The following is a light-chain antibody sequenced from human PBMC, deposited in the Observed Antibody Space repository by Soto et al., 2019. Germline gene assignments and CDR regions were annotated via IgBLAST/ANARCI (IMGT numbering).Light chain of an antibody. CDR2: GAS. J-gene: IGKJ2*01. CDR1: PISSN. V-gene: IGKV3-15*01. CDR3: QQYVDWPLYT. Sequence: VVTQSPASLSVSPGDRVTISCRAGPISSNLAWHQQRPGQAPRLLIYGASVRATGVPARFCGSGSGTEFTLTISGLQSEDFAVYYCQQYVDWPLYTFGQGTKLEMK.